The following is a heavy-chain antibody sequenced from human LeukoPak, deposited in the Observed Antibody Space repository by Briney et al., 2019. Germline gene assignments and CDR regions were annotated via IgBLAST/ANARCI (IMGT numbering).Heavy chain of an antibody. D-gene: IGHD1-14*01. CDR2: IYYSGST. CDR3: ARGYGTTGKVDY. Sequence: SETLSLTCTVSGGFISSYYWSWIRQPPGKGVEGIGYIYYSGSTNYNPSLKSRVNISVDTSKNQFSLKLSSVTAADTAVYYCARGYGTTGKVDYWGQGTLVT. V-gene: IGHV4-59*01. J-gene: IGHJ4*02. CDR1: GGFISSYY.